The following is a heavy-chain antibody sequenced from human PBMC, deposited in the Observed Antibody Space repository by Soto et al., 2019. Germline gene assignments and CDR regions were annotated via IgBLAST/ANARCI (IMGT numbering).Heavy chain of an antibody. D-gene: IGHD5-12*01. CDR3: ARSYSGYARGLCYFDY. V-gene: IGHV4-59*01. CDR1: GGSISRYY. Sequence: QVQLQESGPGLVKPSETLSLTCTVSGGSISRYYWSWIRQPPGKGLEWIGYIYYSGSTNYNPSLKSRVTILVDTSKNQFSLKLSSVTAADTAVYYCARSYSGYARGLCYFDYWGHGTLVTVSS. CDR2: IYYSGST. J-gene: IGHJ4*01.